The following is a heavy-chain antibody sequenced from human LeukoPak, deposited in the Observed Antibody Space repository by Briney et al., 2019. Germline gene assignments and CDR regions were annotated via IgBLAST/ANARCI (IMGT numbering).Heavy chain of an antibody. CDR3: AKRDTSGYYYFDY. J-gene: IGHJ4*02. CDR2: ISSSGDIT. V-gene: IGHV3-23*01. CDR1: GIAFSSNA. Sequence: GGSLRLSCAASGIAFSSNAMSWVRQTPGKGLEWVSSISSSGDITSYADSVKGRFTISRDKSKNTLYLQMNSLRAEDTAVYYCAKRDTSGYYYFDYWGQGTLVTVPS. D-gene: IGHD3-22*01.